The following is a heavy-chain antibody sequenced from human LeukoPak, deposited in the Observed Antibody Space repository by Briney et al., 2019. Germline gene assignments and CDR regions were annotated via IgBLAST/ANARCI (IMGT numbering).Heavy chain of an antibody. CDR2: INHSGST. J-gene: IGHJ4*02. CDR3: ARGYVGRVVVAATRFIARYYFDY. Sequence: SETLSLTCAVYGGSFSGYYWSWIRQPPGKGLEWIGEINHSGSTNYNPSLKSRVTISVDTSKNQFSLKLSSVTAADTAVYYCARGYVGRVVVAATRFIARYYFDYWGQGTLVTVSS. V-gene: IGHV4-34*01. CDR1: GGSFSGYY. D-gene: IGHD2-15*01.